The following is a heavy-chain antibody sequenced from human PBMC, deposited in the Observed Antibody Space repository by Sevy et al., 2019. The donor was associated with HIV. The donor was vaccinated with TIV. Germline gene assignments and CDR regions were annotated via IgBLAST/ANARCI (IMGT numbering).Heavy chain of an antibody. Sequence: GGSLRLSCTGPGFTFGDYAMSWFRQAPGMGLEWVGFIRSKDYGGATEYAASVKGRFTISRDDSKSIADLQMNSLKTEDTAVYYCTRGHYYDSSGYSDYWGQGTLVTVSS. CDR2: IRSKDYGGAT. CDR3: TRGHYYDSSGYSDY. V-gene: IGHV3-49*03. J-gene: IGHJ4*02. CDR1: GFTFGDYA. D-gene: IGHD3-22*01.